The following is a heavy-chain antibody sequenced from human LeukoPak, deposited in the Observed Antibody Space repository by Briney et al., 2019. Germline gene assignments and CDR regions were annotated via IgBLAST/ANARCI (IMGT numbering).Heavy chain of an antibody. J-gene: IGHJ6*03. CDR1: GFTFSSYW. D-gene: IGHD3-10*01. CDR2: INSDGSST. Sequence: GGSLRLSCAASGFTFSSYWMHWVRQAPGKGLVWVSRINSDGSSTSYADSVKGRFTISRDNAKNTLYLQMNSLRAEDTAVYYCAKDQGMWFVTYMDVWGKGTTVTISS. V-gene: IGHV3-74*01. CDR3: AKDQGMWFVTYMDV.